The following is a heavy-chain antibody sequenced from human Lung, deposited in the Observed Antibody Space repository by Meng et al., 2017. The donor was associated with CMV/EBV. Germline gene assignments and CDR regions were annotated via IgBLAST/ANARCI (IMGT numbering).Heavy chain of an antibody. V-gene: IGHV4-61*08. CDR1: YGAVSRGGHH. J-gene: IGHJ6*02. D-gene: IGHD1-1*01. CDR2: IYYSEST. CDR3: ARAPGYRSLYGMDV. Sequence: SETLSLXXTVSYGAVSRGGHHWSWSRNRPGKGMEWIGYIYYSESTNYNPYLKSRVTISIDTSKSQFTLKLSSVIAADTAVYYFARAPGYRSLYGMDVWGQGTTVXVSS.